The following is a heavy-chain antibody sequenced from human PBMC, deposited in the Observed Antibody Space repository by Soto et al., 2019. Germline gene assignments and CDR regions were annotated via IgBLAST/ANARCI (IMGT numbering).Heavy chain of an antibody. CDR2: IIPIFGTA. Sequence: ASVKVSCKASGGTFSSYAISWVRQAPGQGLEWMGGIIPIFGTANYAQKFQGRVTITADESTSTAYMELSSLRSEDTAVYYCATGVTGRDYGGSWFDSWGQGTLVTVSS. J-gene: IGHJ5*01. V-gene: IGHV1-69*13. CDR1: GGTFSSYA. CDR3: ATGVTGRDYGGSWFDS. D-gene: IGHD4-17*01.